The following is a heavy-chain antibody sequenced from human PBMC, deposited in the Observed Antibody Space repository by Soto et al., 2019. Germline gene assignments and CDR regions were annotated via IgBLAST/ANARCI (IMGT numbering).Heavy chain of an antibody. CDR1: GGTFSSYA. J-gene: IGHJ3*02. Sequence: SVKVSCKASGGTFSSYAISWVRQAPGQGLEWMGRIIPILGIANYAQKFQGRVTITADKSTSTAYMELSSLRSEDTAVYYCARECGGSGGSCYWAFDIWGQGTMVTVSS. CDR3: ARECGGSGGSCYWAFDI. CDR2: IIPILGIA. D-gene: IGHD2-15*01. V-gene: IGHV1-69*04.